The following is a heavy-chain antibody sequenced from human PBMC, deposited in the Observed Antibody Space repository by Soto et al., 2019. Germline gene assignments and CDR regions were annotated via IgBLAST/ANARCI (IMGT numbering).Heavy chain of an antibody. J-gene: IGHJ3*02. CDR3: ARVRGSMSKGDAFDI. CDR2: MSYDGINK. CDR1: GFTFSRYS. Sequence: GGSLRLSCAASGFTFSRYSMHWVRHAPGRGPEWVAVMSYDGINKYYAESAKGRFTISRDNSKNTLSLQMDSLRADDTAVYYCARVRGSMSKGDAFDIWGQGTMVTVSS. V-gene: IGHV3-30-3*01. D-gene: IGHD2-15*01.